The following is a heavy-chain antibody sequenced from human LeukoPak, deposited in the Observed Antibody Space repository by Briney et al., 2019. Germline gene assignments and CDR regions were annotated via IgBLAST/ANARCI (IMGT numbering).Heavy chain of an antibody. J-gene: IGHJ6*02. V-gene: IGHV3-53*01. CDR1: GFTVSSNY. CDR3: ARGRDSSSWYYYYGMDV. D-gene: IGHD6-13*01. CDR2: IYSGGST. Sequence: GGSLRLSFAASGFTVSSNYMSWVRQAPGKGLEWVSVIYSGGSTYYAGSVKGRFTISRDNSKNTLYLQMNSLRAEDTAVYYCARGRDSSSWYYYYGMDVWGQGTMVTVSS.